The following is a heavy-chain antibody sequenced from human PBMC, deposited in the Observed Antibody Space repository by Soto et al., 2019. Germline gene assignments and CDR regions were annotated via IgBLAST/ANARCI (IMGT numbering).Heavy chain of an antibody. D-gene: IGHD4-17*01. V-gene: IGHV4-30-4*01. CDR1: SDSITTGDYY. Sequence: PSETLSLTCTVLSDSITTGDYYWTWVRQSPGKGLEWIGYIYNSGSAHYNPSLKSRLTMSVDTSKNQFSLKLSSVTAADTAVYYCARFYGDNDYFDHWGLGSLVTVSS. CDR3: ARFYGDNDYFDH. J-gene: IGHJ4*02. CDR2: IYNSGSA.